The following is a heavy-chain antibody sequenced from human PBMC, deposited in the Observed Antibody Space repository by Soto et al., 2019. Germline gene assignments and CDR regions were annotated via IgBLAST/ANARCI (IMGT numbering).Heavy chain of an antibody. CDR3: ASTYAPWFGELVQTNYYGMDV. Sequence: SETLSLTCTVSGGSISSSSYYWGLIRQPPGKGLEWIGSIYYSGSTYYNPSLKSRVTISVDTSKNQFSLKLSSVTAADTAVYYCASTYAPWFGELVQTNYYGMDVWGQGTTVTVSS. D-gene: IGHD3-10*01. CDR1: GGSISSSSYY. CDR2: IYYSGST. J-gene: IGHJ6*02. V-gene: IGHV4-39*01.